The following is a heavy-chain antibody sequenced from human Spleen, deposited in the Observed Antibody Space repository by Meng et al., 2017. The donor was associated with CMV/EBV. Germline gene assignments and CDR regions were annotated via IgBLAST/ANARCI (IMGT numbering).Heavy chain of an antibody. D-gene: IGHD3-22*01. Sequence: ASVKVSCKASGYTFTTYYIHWVRQAPGQGLEWMGRINPNSGGTNLAQNFQDRVTMTRDTSTNTVYMELSRLRYEDTAVYYCARDLVGYDAFDIWGQGTMVTVSS. CDR2: INPNSGGT. J-gene: IGHJ3*02. CDR1: GYTFTTYY. CDR3: ARDLVGYDAFDI. V-gene: IGHV1-2*06.